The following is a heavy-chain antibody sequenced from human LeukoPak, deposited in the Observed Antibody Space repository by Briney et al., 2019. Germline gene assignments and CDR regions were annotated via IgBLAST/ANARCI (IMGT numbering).Heavy chain of an antibody. CDR2: SHYSGTT. V-gene: IGHV4-31*03. J-gene: IGHJ4*02. CDR3: ARDGPTSVL. Sequence: PSETLSLTCTVSSASISSGGYYWSWIRQQPGKGLEWIGYSHYSGTTYYNTSLKSRVAISVDTSKNQFSLKLSSVTAADTAVYYCARDGPTSVLWGQGTLVTVSS. D-gene: IGHD1-1*01. CDR1: SASISSGGYY.